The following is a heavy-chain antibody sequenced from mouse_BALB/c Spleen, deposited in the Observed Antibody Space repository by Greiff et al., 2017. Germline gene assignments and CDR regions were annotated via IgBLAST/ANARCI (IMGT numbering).Heavy chain of an antibody. CDR2: IRLKSNNYAT. V-gene: IGHV6-6*02. D-gene: IGHD1-3*01. CDR1: GFTFSNYW. J-gene: IGHJ2*01. CDR3: TRSQWGYFDY. Sequence: EVQGVESGGGLVQPGGSMKLSCVASGFTFSNYWMNWVRQSPEKGLEWVAEIRLKSNNYATHYAESVKGRFTISRDDSKSSVYLQMNNLRAEDTGIYYCTRSQWGYFDYWGQGTTLTVSS.